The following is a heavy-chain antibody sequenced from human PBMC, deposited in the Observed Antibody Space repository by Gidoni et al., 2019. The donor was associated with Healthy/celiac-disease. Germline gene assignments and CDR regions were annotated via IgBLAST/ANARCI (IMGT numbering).Heavy chain of an antibody. CDR1: GFTFSSYG. J-gene: IGHJ6*02. CDR2: ISYDGSNK. CDR3: AKGMEMTTIYYYYGMDV. Sequence: VQPGRSLRLPCAASGFTFSSYGMHWVRQAPGKGLEWVAVISYDGSNKYYADSVKGRFTISRDNSKNTLYLQMNSLRAEDTAVYYCAKGMEMTTIYYYYGMDVWGQGTTVTVSS. V-gene: IGHV3-30*18. D-gene: IGHD4-4*01.